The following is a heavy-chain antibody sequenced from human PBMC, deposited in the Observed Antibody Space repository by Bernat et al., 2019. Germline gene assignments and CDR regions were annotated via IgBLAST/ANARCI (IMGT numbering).Heavy chain of an antibody. V-gene: IGHV3-7*01. J-gene: IGHJ3*02. Sequence: EVQLVESGGDLVQPGGPLRLSCAASGFTFSSYWMSWVRQAPGKGLEWVANIKQDGSEKYYVDSVKGRFTISRDNAKNSLYLQMNSLRAEDTAVYYCARDGQYSSGWYIAFDIWGQGTMVTVSS. CDR3: ARDGQYSSGWYIAFDI. CDR1: GFTFSSYW. CDR2: IKQDGSEK. D-gene: IGHD6-19*01.